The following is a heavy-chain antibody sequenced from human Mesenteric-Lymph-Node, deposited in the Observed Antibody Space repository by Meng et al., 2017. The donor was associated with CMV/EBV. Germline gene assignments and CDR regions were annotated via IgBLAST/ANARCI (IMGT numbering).Heavy chain of an antibody. V-gene: IGHV3-21*01. J-gene: IGHJ4*02. CDR3: ARGITVVRLPPDY. CDR1: GFILNKFS. D-gene: IGHD3-10*01. Sequence: GESLKTSCAASGFILNKFSVNRVRQAPGTGLEWVSSNSSRSSYISYADPVKGRFTLSRDNAKNSLYLQMNSLRAEDTAVYYCARGITVVRLPPDYWGQGTLVTVSS. CDR2: NSSRSSYI.